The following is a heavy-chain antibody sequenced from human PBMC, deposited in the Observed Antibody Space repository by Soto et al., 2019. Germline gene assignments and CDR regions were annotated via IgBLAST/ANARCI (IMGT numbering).Heavy chain of an antibody. CDR1: GFTFSSYA. Sequence: GGSLRLSCAASGFTFSSYAMHWVRQAPGKGLEWVAVISYDGSNKYYADSVKGRFTISRDNPKNTLYLQMNSLRAEDTAVYYCARPSTVVTPRAAFDIWGQGTMVTVSS. CDR3: ARPSTVVTPRAAFDI. V-gene: IGHV3-30-3*01. CDR2: ISYDGSNK. D-gene: IGHD4-17*01. J-gene: IGHJ3*02.